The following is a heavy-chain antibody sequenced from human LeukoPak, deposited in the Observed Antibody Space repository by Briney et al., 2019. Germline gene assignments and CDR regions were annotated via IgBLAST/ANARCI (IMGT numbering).Heavy chain of an antibody. CDR3: ARGLAPDFDY. V-gene: IGHV4-59*01. Sequence: SETLSLTCTVSGDSISSYYWSWIRQPPGKGLEWIGYIYYSGSTNYNPSLKSRVTISVDTSKNQFSLKLSSVTAADTAVYYCARGLAPDFDYWGQGTLVTVSS. D-gene: IGHD2-21*01. CDR1: GDSISSYY. CDR2: IYYSGST. J-gene: IGHJ4*02.